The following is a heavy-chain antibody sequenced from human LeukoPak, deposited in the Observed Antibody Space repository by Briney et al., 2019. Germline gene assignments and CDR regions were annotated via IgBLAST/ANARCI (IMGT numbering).Heavy chain of an antibody. CDR3: ARYDYGWGKTFDI. Sequence: GGTLRLSCAASGFTFSTYWMSWVRQAPGKGLKWVANIKQDGSEKYFVDTVKARFTISRDNAKNSLYLQMNSLRAEDTAVYYCARYDYGWGKTFDIWGQGTMVTVSS. D-gene: IGHD3-16*01. V-gene: IGHV3-7*01. CDR2: IKQDGSEK. CDR1: GFTFSTYW. J-gene: IGHJ3*02.